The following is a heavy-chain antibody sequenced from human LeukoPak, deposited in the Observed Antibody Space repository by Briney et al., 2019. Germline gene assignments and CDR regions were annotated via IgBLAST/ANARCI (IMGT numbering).Heavy chain of an antibody. CDR2: ISASGGST. CDR1: GFTFSSFG. CDR3: AKDLNWFDP. V-gene: IGHV3-23*01. Sequence: GGSPRLSCAASGFTFSSFGMTWVRQAPGKGLEWVSSISASGGSTYYADSVKGRFTISRDNSENTLYLQINSLRAEDTALYYCAKDLNWFDPWGQGTLVIVSS. J-gene: IGHJ5*02.